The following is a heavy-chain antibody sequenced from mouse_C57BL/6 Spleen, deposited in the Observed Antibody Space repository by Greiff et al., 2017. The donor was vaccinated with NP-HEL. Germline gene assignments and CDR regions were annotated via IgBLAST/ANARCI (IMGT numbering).Heavy chain of an antibody. CDR1: GFTFSDYG. V-gene: IGHV5-17*01. CDR3: ARAVVNYYAMDY. J-gene: IGHJ4*01. CDR2: ISSGSSTI. D-gene: IGHD1-1*01. Sequence: DVMLVESGGGLVKPGGSLKLSCAASGFTFSDYGMHWVRQAPEKGLEWVAYISSGSSTIYYADTVKGRFPISRDNAKHTLFLQMTSLRSEDTAMYYCARAVVNYYAMDYWGQGTSVTVSS.